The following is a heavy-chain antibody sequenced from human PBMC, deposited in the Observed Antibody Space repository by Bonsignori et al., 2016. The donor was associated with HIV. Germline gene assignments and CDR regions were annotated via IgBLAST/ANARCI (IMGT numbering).Heavy chain of an antibody. CDR1: GGSFTTSV. CDR3: ARPTNLDV. J-gene: IGHJ6*01. CDR2: IMPMLGTP. V-gene: IGHV1-69*01. Sequence: QVQLVQSGAEVRKPESSVKVSCKLSGGSFTTSVISWVRQAPGQGLEWMGGIMPMLGTPNYAQSFQDRLTITADESTNTAYMELSSLRSDDTAVYYCARPTNLDVWGPGTDRSPS. D-gene: IGHD2-8*01.